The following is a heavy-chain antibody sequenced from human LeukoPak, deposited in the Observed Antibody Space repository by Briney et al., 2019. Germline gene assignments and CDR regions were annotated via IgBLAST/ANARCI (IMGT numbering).Heavy chain of an antibody. J-gene: IGHJ5*02. Sequence: SETLSLTCTVSGGSISSGSYYWSWIRQPAGKGLEWIGRIYTSGSTNSNPSLKSRLSISVDTSKNQSSLKLSSGTGADTAVYYCARVSVLLWFGEFLYNCSDPWGQGTLVTVSS. CDR1: GGSISSGSYY. CDR3: ARVSVLLWFGEFLYNCSDP. D-gene: IGHD3-10*01. V-gene: IGHV4-61*02. CDR2: IYTSGST.